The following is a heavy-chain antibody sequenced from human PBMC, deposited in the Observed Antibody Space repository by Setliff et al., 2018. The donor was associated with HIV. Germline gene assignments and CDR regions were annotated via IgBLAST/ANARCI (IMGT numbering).Heavy chain of an antibody. Sequence: SETLSLTCSVSGGSISNHYWSWIRQPPGKGLEWIGYIYYSGSTTYNPSLKSRVTMSGDTSKNKVSLKLRSVSAADTAVYYCARTRGYSLYYFDYWGQGTLVTVS. D-gene: IGHD5-18*01. V-gene: IGHV4-59*11. J-gene: IGHJ4*02. CDR1: GGSISNHY. CDR2: IYYSGST. CDR3: ARTRGYSLYYFDY.